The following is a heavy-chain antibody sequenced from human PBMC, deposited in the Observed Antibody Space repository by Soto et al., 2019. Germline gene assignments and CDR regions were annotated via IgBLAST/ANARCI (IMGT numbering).Heavy chain of an antibody. CDR3: ARNRDYGDAFDY. J-gene: IGHJ4*02. D-gene: IGHD4-17*01. Sequence: EVQLVESGGGLVQPGGSLRLSCAASGFTVRSSYMNWVRQAPGKGLEWVSVTYSDGSTYYADSVKGRFTISRDNSKNTLYLQMNSLRAEDTALYYCARNRDYGDAFDYWGQGTLVTVSS. CDR2: TYSDGST. V-gene: IGHV3-66*01. CDR1: GFTVRSSY.